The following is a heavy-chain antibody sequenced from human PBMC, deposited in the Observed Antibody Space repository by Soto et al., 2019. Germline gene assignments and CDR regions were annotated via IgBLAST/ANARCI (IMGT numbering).Heavy chain of an antibody. V-gene: IGHV3-30*18. CDR1: GFTFSSYG. CDR2: ISYDGSNK. J-gene: IGHJ6*02. Sequence: QVQLVESGGGVVQPGRSLRLSCAASGFTFSSYGMHWVRQAPGKGLEWVAVISYDGSNKYYADSVKGRFTISRDNSKKTLYLQLNSLRAEDTAGYYCAKEDYGGPDYYYCGMDVWGQGTTVTVSS. CDR3: AKEDYGGPDYYYCGMDV. D-gene: IGHD4-17*01.